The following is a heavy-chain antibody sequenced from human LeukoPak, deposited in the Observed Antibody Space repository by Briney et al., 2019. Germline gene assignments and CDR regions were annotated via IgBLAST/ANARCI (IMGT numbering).Heavy chain of an antibody. J-gene: IGHJ4*02. CDR1: GFTFSSYA. Sequence: GGSLRLSCAASGFTFSSYAMHWVRQAPGKGLEWVAVISYDGSNKYYADSVKGRFTISRDNSKNTLYLQMNSPRAEDTAVYYCAGVRFWYYFDYWGQGTLVTVSS. V-gene: IGHV3-30*04. D-gene: IGHD3-3*01. CDR3: AGVRFWYYFDY. CDR2: ISYDGSNK.